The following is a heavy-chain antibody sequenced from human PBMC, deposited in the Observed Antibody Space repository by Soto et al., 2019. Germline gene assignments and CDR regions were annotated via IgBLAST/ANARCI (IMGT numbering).Heavy chain of an antibody. D-gene: IGHD1-26*01. CDR3: AKDGASGSYPPYYYFGMDV. Sequence: EVQLLESGGGLVQPGGSLRLSCAASGFTFSSYAMSWVRQAPGKGLEWVSTISGSGGNAYYADSVKGRFSISRDNSKNTLRLQMNSLRADDTAVYYCAKDGASGSYPPYYYFGMDVWGQGTKVTVSS. CDR2: ISGSGGNA. CDR1: GFTFSSYA. V-gene: IGHV3-23*01. J-gene: IGHJ6*02.